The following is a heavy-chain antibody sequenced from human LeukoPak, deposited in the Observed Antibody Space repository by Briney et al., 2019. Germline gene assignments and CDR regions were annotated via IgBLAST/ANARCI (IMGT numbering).Heavy chain of an antibody. Sequence: GRSLRLSCAASVFNLGSYGMSWVRQAPGKGLEWVSSISNDGCGTFSADSVRGRFTISRDNSKNTLFLQMDRLRAEDTALYFCANGSSGYFFDHWGQGSLVPVSS. CDR2: ISNDGCGT. V-gene: IGHV3-23*01. J-gene: IGHJ4*02. CDR1: VFNLGSYG. D-gene: IGHD3-22*01. CDR3: ANGSSGYFFDH.